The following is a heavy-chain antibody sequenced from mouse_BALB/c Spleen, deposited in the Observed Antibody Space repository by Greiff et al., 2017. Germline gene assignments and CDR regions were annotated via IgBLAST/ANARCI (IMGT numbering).Heavy chain of an antibody. CDR3: ARSGERRTWFAY. J-gene: IGHJ3*01. CDR1: GFTFSSFG. Sequence: EVKLVESGGGLVQPGGSRKLSCAASGFTFSSFGMHWVRQAPEKGLEWVAYISSGSSTIYYADTVKGRFTISRDQPKNTLFLQMTSLRSEDTAMYYWARSGERRTWFAYWGQGTLVTVSA. CDR2: ISSGSSTI. V-gene: IGHV5-17*02. D-gene: IGHD3-2*02.